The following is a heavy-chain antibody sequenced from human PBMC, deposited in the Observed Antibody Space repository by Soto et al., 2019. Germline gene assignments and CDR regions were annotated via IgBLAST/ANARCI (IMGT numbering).Heavy chain of an antibody. D-gene: IGHD1-7*01. Sequence: PSETLSLTCAVYGGSFIGYYWSWSRQPPGKGLEWIGEINHSGGTNYNPSLKSRVTISVDTSKNQFSLKLSSVTAADTAVYYCARRNVYNWNSVYWYFDLWGRGTLVTVSS. CDR2: INHSGGT. V-gene: IGHV4-34*01. J-gene: IGHJ2*01. CDR1: GGSFIGYY. CDR3: ARRNVYNWNSVYWYFDL.